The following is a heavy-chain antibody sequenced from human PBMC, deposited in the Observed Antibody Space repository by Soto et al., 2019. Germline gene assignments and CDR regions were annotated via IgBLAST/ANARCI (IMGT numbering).Heavy chain of an antibody. CDR1: GYTFTSYA. V-gene: IGHV1-3*01. CDR2: INAGNGNT. D-gene: IGHD3-10*01. CDR3: ASSYYGSGNPKDYYYGMDV. Sequence: QVQLVQPGAEVKKPGASVKVSCKASGYTFTSYAMHWVCQAPGQRLEWMGWINAGNGNTKYSQKFQGRATITRDTSARTAYMELSSLRSEDTAVYYCASSYYGSGNPKDYYYGMDVWGQGTTVTVSS. J-gene: IGHJ6*02.